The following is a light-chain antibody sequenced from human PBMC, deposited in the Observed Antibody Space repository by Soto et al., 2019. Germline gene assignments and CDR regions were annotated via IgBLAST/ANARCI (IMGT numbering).Light chain of an antibody. CDR2: EVR. V-gene: IGLV2-23*02. Sequence: QSALTQPASVSGSAGQSITISCSGTMRDVGAYNLVSWYQQHPGTAPKLIIYEVRNRPSGISSRFSGSRSGNTASLTISGLQSEDEADYYCCLYVSSDTYVFATGTKVTVL. CDR3: CLYVSSDTYV. J-gene: IGLJ1*01. CDR1: MRDVGAYNL.